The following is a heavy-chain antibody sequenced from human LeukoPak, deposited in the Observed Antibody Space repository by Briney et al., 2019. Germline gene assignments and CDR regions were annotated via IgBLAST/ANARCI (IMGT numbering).Heavy chain of an antibody. V-gene: IGHV4-38-2*01. CDR3: ARGVGFVKIDY. Sequence: SETLSLTCAVSGYSISSGYYWGWIRQPPGKGLEWIGSIYHSGSTYYNPSLKSRVTISVDTSKNQFSLKLSSVTAADTAVYYCARGVGFVKIDYWGQGTLVTVSS. J-gene: IGHJ4*02. D-gene: IGHD3-10*01. CDR2: IYHSGST. CDR1: GYSISSGYY.